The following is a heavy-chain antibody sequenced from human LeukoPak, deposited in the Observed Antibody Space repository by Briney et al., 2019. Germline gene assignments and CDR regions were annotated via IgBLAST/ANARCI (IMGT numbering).Heavy chain of an antibody. CDR3: AREGLTIFGVDRGT. D-gene: IGHD3-3*01. CDR1: GFTFSSYG. CDR2: ISYDGSNK. V-gene: IGHV3-30*03. Sequence: PGGSLRLSCAASGFTFSSYGMHWVRQAPGKGLEWVAVISYDGSNKCYADSVKGRFTISRDNSKNTLYLQMNSLRAEDTAVYYCAREGLTIFGVDRGTWGQGTLVTVSS. J-gene: IGHJ5*02.